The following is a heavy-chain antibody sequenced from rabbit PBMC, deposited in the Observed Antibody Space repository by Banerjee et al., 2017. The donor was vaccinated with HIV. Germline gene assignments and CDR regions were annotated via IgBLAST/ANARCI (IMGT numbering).Heavy chain of an antibody. D-gene: IGHD2-1*01. V-gene: IGHV1S43*01. CDR3: ARGDSYDDYSDVFFNL. CDR1: GIDFSSYYY. Sequence: QQQLEESGGGLVKPGGTLTLTCKASGIDFSSYYYMCWVRQAPGKGLELIACIYTSSGSAYYASWVNGRFTISRSTSLNTVDLKMTSLTAADTATYFCARGDSYDDYSDVFFNLWGPGTLVTVS. CDR2: IYTSSGSA. J-gene: IGHJ4*01.